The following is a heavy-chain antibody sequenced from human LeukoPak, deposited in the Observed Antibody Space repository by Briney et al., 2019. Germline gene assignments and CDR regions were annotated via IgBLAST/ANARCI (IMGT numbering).Heavy chain of an antibody. D-gene: IGHD3-22*01. CDR3: ARDSPIVVISLPVY. Sequence: SETLSLTCTVSGGSISSGSYYWSWIRQPAGKGLEWIGRIYTSGSTNYNPSLKSRVTVSVDTSKNQFSLKLSSVTAADTAVYYCARDSPIVVISLPVYWGQGTLVTVSS. J-gene: IGHJ4*02. CDR1: GGSISSGSYY. CDR2: IYTSGST. V-gene: IGHV4-61*02.